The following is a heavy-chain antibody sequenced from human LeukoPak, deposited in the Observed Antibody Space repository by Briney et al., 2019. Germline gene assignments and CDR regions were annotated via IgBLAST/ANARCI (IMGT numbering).Heavy chain of an antibody. J-gene: IGHJ3*02. Sequence: SVKVSCKASGGTFSSYAISWVRQAPGQGLEWMGRITPIFGTANYAQKFQGRVTITTDESTSTAYMELSSLRSEDTAVYYCARVSYGSGSYWEQIYAFDIWGQGTIVTVSS. V-gene: IGHV1-69*05. D-gene: IGHD3-10*01. CDR1: GGTFSSYA. CDR2: ITPIFGTA. CDR3: ARVSYGSGSYWEQIYAFDI.